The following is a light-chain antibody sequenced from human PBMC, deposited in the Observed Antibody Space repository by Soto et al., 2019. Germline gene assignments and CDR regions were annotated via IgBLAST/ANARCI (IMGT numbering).Light chain of an antibody. CDR3: QQYNNWPSGT. J-gene: IGKJ1*01. CDR1: QSVRSN. Sequence: EIVMTQSLATLSVSPGERATLSCRASQSVRSNLAWYQQKPGQAPRLLIYGASTRATGIPARFSGSGSGTEFTLTISSLQSEDFAVYYCQQYNNWPSGTFGQGTKVEIK. CDR2: GAS. V-gene: IGKV3-15*01.